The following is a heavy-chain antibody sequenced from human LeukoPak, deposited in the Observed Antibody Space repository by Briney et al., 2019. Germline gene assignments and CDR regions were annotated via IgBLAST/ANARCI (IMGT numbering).Heavy chain of an antibody. V-gene: IGHV3-64D*06. CDR2: ISSNGGST. Sequence: PGGSLRLSCSASGFTFSSYAMHWVRQAPGKGLEYVSAISSNGGSTYYADSVKGRSTISRDNSKNTLYLQMSSLRAEDTAVYYCVKDLYYGSGSYYPALDYWGQGTLVTVSS. D-gene: IGHD3-10*01. CDR3: VKDLYYGSGSYYPALDY. J-gene: IGHJ4*02. CDR1: GFTFSSYA.